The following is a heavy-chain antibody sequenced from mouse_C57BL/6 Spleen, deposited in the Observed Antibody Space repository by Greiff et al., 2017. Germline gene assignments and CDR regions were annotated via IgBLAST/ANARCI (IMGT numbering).Heavy chain of an antibody. CDR3: ARETGTWYFDV. CDR2: INYDGSST. J-gene: IGHJ1*03. CDR1: GFTFSDYY. V-gene: IGHV5-16*01. D-gene: IGHD4-1*01. Sequence: EVQLQQSEGGLVQPGSSMKLSCTASGFTFSDYYMAWVRQVPEKGLEWVANINYDGSSTYYLDSLKSRFIISRDNAKNILYLQMSSLKSEDTATYYCARETGTWYFDVWGTGTTVTVSS.